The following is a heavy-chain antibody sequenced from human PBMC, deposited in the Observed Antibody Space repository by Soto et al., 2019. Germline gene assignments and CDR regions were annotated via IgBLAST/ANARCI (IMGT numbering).Heavy chain of an antibody. CDR3: ARVDLAQPQSNYYMDV. D-gene: IGHD4-4*01. Sequence: ASVKVSCKASGYTFTSYAMHWVRQAPGQRLEWMGWISAYNGNTNYAQKLQGRVTMTTDTSTSTAYMELRSLRSDDTAVYYCARVDLAQPQSNYYMDVWGKGTTVTVSS. J-gene: IGHJ6*03. CDR2: ISAYNGNT. V-gene: IGHV1-18*01. CDR1: GYTFTSYA.